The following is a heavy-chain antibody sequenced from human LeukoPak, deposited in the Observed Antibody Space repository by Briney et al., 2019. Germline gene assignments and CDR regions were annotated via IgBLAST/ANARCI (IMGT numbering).Heavy chain of an antibody. Sequence: PGRSLRLSCAASGFTFSNFAMRWVRQAPGKGLEWVAVISYDGDNEYYADSVKGQFTISRDNSKDRLYLQMNSLRPEDTAMYYCARVRGGRSWYYYGMDVWGRGTTVTVSS. CDR2: ISYDGDNE. D-gene: IGHD3-16*01. J-gene: IGHJ6*02. CDR1: GFTFSNFA. CDR3: ARVRGGRSWYYYGMDV. V-gene: IGHV3-30-3*01.